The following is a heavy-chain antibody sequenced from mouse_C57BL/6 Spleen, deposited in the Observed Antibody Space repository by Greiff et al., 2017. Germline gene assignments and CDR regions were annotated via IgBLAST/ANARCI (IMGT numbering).Heavy chain of an antibody. CDR1: GYTFTDYY. V-gene: IGHV1-26*01. D-gene: IGHD2-4*01. CDR2: INPNNGGT. Sequence: VQLQQSGPELVKPGASVKISCKASGYTFTDYYMNWVKQSHGKSLEWIGDINPNNGGTSYNQKFKGKATLTVDKSSSTAYMELRSLTSEDSAVYYCARSIYYDYVDFDYWGQGTTLTVSS. J-gene: IGHJ2*01. CDR3: ARSIYYDYVDFDY.